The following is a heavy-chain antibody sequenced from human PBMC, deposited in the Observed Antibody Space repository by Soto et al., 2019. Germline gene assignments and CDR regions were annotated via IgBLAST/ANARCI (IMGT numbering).Heavy chain of an antibody. CDR3: ARYRREAVAGYTLDN. V-gene: IGHV4-59*01. Sequence: KPSETLSLTCTVSGGSISSNYWTWIRPPPGKGLEWIGYVYNSGSTNYNPSLKSRVTISEDTSKSQFSLKVNSMTAADTAVYYCARYRREAVAGYTLDNWGQGILVTVSS. CDR1: GGSISSNY. CDR2: VYNSGST. D-gene: IGHD6-13*01. J-gene: IGHJ4*02.